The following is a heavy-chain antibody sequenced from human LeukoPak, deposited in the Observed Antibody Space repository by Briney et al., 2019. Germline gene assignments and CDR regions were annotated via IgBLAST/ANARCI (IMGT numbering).Heavy chain of an antibody. CDR1: GGSISGYY. D-gene: IGHD4-11*01. CDR2: IYNSGST. CDR3: GRSVPSLDYLFDS. Sequence: SETLSLTCTVSGGSISGYYWTWIRQPPGKGLEWIGYIYNSGSTSYNPPLKSRVTISVDTSKNQFSLRLSSVTAADTAVYYCGRSVPSLDYLFDSWGQGTLVTVSS. V-gene: IGHV4-59*08. J-gene: IGHJ4*02.